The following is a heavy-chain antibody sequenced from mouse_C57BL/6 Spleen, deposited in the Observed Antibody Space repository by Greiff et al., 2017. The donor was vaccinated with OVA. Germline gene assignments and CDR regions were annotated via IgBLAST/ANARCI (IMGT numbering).Heavy chain of an antibody. CDR1: GFTFSSYG. CDR3: ARHEGTWFAY. CDR2: ISSGGSYT. Sequence: EVQRVESGGDLVKPGGSLKLSCAASGFTFSSYGMSWVRQTPDKRLEWAATISSGGSYTYYPDSVKGRFTISRDNAKNTLYLQMSSLKSEDTAMYYCARHEGTWFAYWGQGTLVTVSA. J-gene: IGHJ3*01. V-gene: IGHV5-6*01.